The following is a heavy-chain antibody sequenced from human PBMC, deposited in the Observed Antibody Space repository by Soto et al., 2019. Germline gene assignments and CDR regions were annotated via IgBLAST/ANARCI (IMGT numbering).Heavy chain of an antibody. V-gene: IGHV4-59*11. D-gene: IGHD6-19*01. CDR1: GGSLSSLY. J-gene: IGHJ5*01. Sequence: SETLSLTCPVSGGSLSSLYWSWIRQPPGKGLEWVGYIYYNGNTDYNPSLKSRVTMSVDTSKNQFSLKLTSVTAADTAVYFCARGGWSVDSWGRGILVTVSS. CDR3: ARGGWSVDS. CDR2: IYYNGNT.